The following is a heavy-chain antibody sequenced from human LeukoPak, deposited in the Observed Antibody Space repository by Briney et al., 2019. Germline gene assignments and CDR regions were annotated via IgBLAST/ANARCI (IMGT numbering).Heavy chain of an antibody. CDR3: ARLNFRGGEALHFDS. V-gene: IGHV4-4*09. J-gene: IGHJ4*02. D-gene: IGHD3-16*01. CDR2: IHSDGTT. CDR1: GGSLTNYY. Sequence: SETLSLTCSVSGGSLTNYYWGWIRQPPGKGLEFIEYIHSDGTTNYDSSLQSRVAISLDTSKLQFSLRLYSVTAADTALYFCARLNFRGGEALHFDSWGQGTLVTVSS.